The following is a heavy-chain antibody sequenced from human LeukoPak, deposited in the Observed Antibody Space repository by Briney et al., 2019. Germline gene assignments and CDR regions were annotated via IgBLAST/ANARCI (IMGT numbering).Heavy chain of an antibody. CDR1: GFTFSSYW. Sequence: GGSLRLSCAASGFTFSSYWMSWVRQAPGKGLEWVANIKEDGSEKYYVDSVKGRFTISRDNAKNSLYLLMNSLRAEDTAVYYCARERYYSDSSDSHYFDYWGQGTLVTVSS. CDR2: IKEDGSEK. V-gene: IGHV3-7*01. D-gene: IGHD3-22*01. CDR3: ARERYYSDSSDSHYFDY. J-gene: IGHJ4*02.